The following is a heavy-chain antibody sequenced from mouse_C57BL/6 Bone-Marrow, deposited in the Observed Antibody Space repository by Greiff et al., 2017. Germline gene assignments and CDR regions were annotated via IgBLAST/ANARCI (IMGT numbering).Heavy chain of an antibody. Sequence: EVQLQQSGAELVRPGASVKLSCTASGFNIKDAYMHWVKQRPEQGLEWIGWIDPENGATEYASKCQGKATITADTSSNTAYLQLSSLASEDSAIYFCAREGITTVPWGQGTLVTVSA. CDR2: IDPENGAT. J-gene: IGHJ3*02. CDR3: AREGITTVP. CDR1: GFNIKDAY. V-gene: IGHV14-4*01. D-gene: IGHD1-1*01.